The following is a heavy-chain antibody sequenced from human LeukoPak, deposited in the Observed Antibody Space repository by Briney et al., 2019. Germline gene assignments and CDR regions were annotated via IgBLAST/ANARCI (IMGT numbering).Heavy chain of an antibody. V-gene: IGHV4-39*01. CDR3: ARFSYGLTGVGY. J-gene: IGHJ4*02. D-gene: IGHD7-27*01. Sequence: PSETLSLTCTVSGGSISSSSYYWGWIRQPPGKGLEWIGSIYYSGSTYYNPSLKSRVTISVDTSKNQFSLKLSSVTAADTAVYYCARFSYGLTGVGYWGQGTLVTVSS. CDR1: GGSISSSSYY. CDR2: IYYSGST.